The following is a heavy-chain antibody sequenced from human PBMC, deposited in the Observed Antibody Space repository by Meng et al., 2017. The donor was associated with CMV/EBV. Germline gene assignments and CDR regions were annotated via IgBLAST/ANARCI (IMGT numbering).Heavy chain of an antibody. D-gene: IGHD3-16*01. CDR1: GGSISSSSYY. V-gene: IGHV4-39*01. J-gene: IGHJ1*01. Sequence: SETLSLTCTVSGGSISSSSYYWGWIRQPPGKGLEWIGSIYYSGSTYYNPSLKSRVTISVDTSKNQFSLKLSSVTAADTAVYYCARLGQYRYFQHWGQGTLDTVSS. CDR3: ARLGQYRYFQH. CDR2: IYYSGST.